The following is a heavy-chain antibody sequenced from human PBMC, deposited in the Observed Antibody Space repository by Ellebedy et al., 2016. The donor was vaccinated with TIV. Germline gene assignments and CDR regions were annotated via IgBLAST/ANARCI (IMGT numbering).Heavy chain of an antibody. CDR3: ARVYGSGSYLYYYYGMDV. CDR2: MNPNSGNT. D-gene: IGHD3-10*01. CDR1: GYTFTSYD. V-gene: IGHV1-8*03. J-gene: IGHJ6*02. Sequence: AASVKVSCKASGYTFTSYDINWVRQATGQGLEWMGWMNPNSGNTGYAQKFQGRVTITRNTSISTAYMELSSLRSEDTAVYYCARVYGSGSYLYYYYGMDVWGQGTTVTVS.